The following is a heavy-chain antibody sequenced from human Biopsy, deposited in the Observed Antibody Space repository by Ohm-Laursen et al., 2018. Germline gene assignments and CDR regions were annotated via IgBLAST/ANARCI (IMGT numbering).Heavy chain of an antibody. Sequence: SDTLSLTCAVFGKTFSDYQWSWIRQPPGKGLEGIGQITQAGTTNHNPSIKSRVSISPDASKYQFPLRFTAVAAGDTAVYLCGNEVHGRDYWGLGAQVTVSS. CDR3: GNEVHGRDY. J-gene: IGHJ4*02. V-gene: IGHV4-34*08. CDR1: GKTFSDYQ. CDR2: ITQAGTT. D-gene: IGHD2-15*01.